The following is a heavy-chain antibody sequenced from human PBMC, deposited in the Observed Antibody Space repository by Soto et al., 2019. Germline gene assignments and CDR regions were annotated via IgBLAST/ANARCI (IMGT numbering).Heavy chain of an antibody. J-gene: IGHJ5*02. CDR2: ISSSSSYI. Sequence: EVQLVESGGGLVKPGGSLRLSCAASGFTFSSYSMNWVRQAPGKGLEWVSSISSSSSYIYYADSVKGRFTISRDNAXXSLYLQMNSLRGEDTAVYYCARDGGGSGSYSWFDPWGQGTLVTVSS. V-gene: IGHV3-21*01. D-gene: IGHD3-10*01. CDR1: GFTFSSYS. CDR3: ARDGGGSGSYSWFDP.